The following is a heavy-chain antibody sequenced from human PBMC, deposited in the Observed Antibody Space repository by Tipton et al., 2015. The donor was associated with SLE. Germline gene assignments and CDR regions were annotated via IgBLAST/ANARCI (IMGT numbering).Heavy chain of an antibody. V-gene: IGHV1-2*02. CDR1: GYTFAGYY. D-gene: IGHD3-10*01. Sequence: QVQLVQSGAEVKKPGASVKVSCKASGYTFAGYYIYWVRQAPGQGLEWMGWIKPNGGGTTYAQDFQGRVTMTTDTSISTAYLELRRLTSEDTAVYYCARDNVTMVQLPIMDYYYWAMDLWGQGTTVTVSS. CDR3: ARDNVTMVQLPIMDYYYWAMDL. J-gene: IGHJ6*02. CDR2: IKPNGGGT.